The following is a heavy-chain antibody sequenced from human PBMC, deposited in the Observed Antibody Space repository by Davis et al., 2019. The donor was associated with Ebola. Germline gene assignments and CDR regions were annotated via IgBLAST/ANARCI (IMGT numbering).Heavy chain of an antibody. J-gene: IGHJ3*02. CDR3: AKDTSNIWFDI. D-gene: IGHD1-26*01. Sequence: AASVKVSCKASGYTFTNYYMHWVRQAPGQGLEWMGMINPNDGRTIYAQKFQGRVTVTRDTSTTTVYMDLSSLRSEDTALYYCAKDTSNIWFDIWGQGTMVTVSS. CDR2: INPNDGRT. CDR1: GYTFTNYY. V-gene: IGHV1-46*01.